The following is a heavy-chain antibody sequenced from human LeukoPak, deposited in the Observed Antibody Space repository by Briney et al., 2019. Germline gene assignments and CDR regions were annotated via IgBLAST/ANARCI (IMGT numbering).Heavy chain of an antibody. V-gene: IGHV1-69*05. J-gene: IGHJ4*02. Sequence: ASVKVSCKASGGTFSSYAISWVRQAPGQGLEWMGGIIPIFGTANYAQKFQGRVTITTDESTSTAYRELSSLRSEDTAVYYCASEGGGNSGPFDYGGQGTLVTVSS. CDR3: ASEGGGNSGPFDY. D-gene: IGHD4-23*01. CDR1: GGTFSSYA. CDR2: IIPIFGTA.